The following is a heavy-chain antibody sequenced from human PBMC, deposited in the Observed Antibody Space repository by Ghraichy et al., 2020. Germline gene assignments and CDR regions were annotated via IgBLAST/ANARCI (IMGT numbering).Heavy chain of an antibody. CDR3: AKSTSYYYYYGMDV. CDR1: GFTFNSYG. Sequence: LSLTCAASGFTFNSYGMHWVRQAPGKGLEWVAVISYDGSNKYYADSVKGRFTISRDNSKNTLYLQMNSLRAEDTAVYYCAKSTSYYYYYGMDVWGQGTTVTVSS. J-gene: IGHJ6*02. V-gene: IGHV3-30*18. CDR2: ISYDGSNK.